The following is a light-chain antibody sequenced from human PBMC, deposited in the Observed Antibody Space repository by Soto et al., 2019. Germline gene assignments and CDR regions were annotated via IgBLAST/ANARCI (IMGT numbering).Light chain of an antibody. V-gene: IGKV3-20*01. J-gene: IGKJ5*01. CDR1: QSVSSSY. CDR3: QQYGSSST. Sequence: DIVMTRSPSTLSFSPWLRATLSFRASQSVSSSYLAWYQQKPGQAPRLLIYGASSRPTGIPDRFSGSGSGSDFTLTISRLETEDFAVYYCQQYGSSSTFGQGTRLEIK. CDR2: GAS.